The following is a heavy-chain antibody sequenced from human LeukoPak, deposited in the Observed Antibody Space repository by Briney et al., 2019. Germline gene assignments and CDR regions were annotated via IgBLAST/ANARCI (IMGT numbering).Heavy chain of an antibody. J-gene: IGHJ3*02. CDR2: IYPGDSDT. CDR3: ARQRGWYDLYAFDI. D-gene: IGHD6-19*01. CDR1: GYSFTSYW. V-gene: IGHV5-51*01. Sequence: KPGESLTISCKGSGYSFTSYWIGWVRQMPGKGLEWMGIIYPGDSDTIHSSSFQGQVTISADKSISTAYLQWISLKAADAAMYYCARQRGWYDLYAFDIWGQGTMVTVSS.